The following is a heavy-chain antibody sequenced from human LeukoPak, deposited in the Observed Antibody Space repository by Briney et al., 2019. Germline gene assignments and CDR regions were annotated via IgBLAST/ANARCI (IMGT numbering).Heavy chain of an antibody. CDR1: GFSFSSYD. J-gene: IGHJ4*02. V-gene: IGHV3-30-3*01. D-gene: IGHD6-19*01. CDR3: ARDRRAVRFDY. CDR2: ISYDGSNK. Sequence: GRSLRLSCAASGFSFSSYDMHWVRQAPGKGLEWVAVISYDGSNKYYADSVKGRFTISRDNSKNTLFLQMNSLRPEDTAVYYCARDRRAVRFDYWGQGTLVTVSS.